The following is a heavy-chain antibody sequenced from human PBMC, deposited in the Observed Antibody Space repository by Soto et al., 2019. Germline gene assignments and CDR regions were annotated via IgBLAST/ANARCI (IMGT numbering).Heavy chain of an antibody. D-gene: IGHD1-26*01. CDR1: GFTFSNYA. V-gene: IGHV3-23*01. Sequence: EVQLLESGGDLEQPGGSLRLSCAASGFTFSNYAMNWVRQAPGKGLEWVSSISGGGAGTYYADAVKGRFTISRDNSRNMLYLQMNSLRAEDTAEYYCAKGAFAVGDTNYFFDYWGQGTLVTVSS. CDR3: AKGAFAVGDTNYFFDY. CDR2: ISGGGAGT. J-gene: IGHJ4*02.